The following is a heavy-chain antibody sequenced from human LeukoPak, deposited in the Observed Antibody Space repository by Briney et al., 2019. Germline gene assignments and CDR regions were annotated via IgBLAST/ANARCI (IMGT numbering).Heavy chain of an antibody. CDR3: ARSTRGKYANWFDP. V-gene: IGHV4-4*07. CDR2: IYSDGST. CDR1: GGSISTYY. D-gene: IGHD1-26*01. J-gene: IGHJ5*02. Sequence: SETLSLTCPVSGGSISTYYWGRIRQPAGKGLEWIGRIYSDGSTNYNPSLKSRVTMSVDTSKNQFSLKLTSVTAADTAVYYCARSTRGKYANWFDPWGQGTLVTVSS.